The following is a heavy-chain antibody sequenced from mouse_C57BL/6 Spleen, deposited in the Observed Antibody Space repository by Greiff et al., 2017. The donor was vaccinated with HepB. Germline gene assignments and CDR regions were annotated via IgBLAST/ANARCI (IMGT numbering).Heavy chain of an antibody. D-gene: IGHD2-4*01. CDR2: INPNNGGT. J-gene: IGHJ1*03. CDR1: GYTFTDYN. CDR3: ARGDYDYDVGWYFDV. V-gene: IGHV1-18*01. Sequence: VQLQQSGPELVKPGASVKIPCKASGYTFTDYNMDWVKQSHGKSLEWIGDINPNNGGTIYNQKFKGKATLTVDKSSSTAYMELRSLTSEDTAVYYCARGDYDYDVGWYFDVWGTGTTVTVSS.